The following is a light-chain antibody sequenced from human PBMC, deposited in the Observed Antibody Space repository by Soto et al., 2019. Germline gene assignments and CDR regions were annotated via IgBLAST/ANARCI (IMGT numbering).Light chain of an antibody. CDR1: SIDVGGYNY. CDR3: SSYAGSNNV. J-gene: IGLJ1*01. CDR2: EVS. Sequence: QSVLTQPPSASGSPGQSVTISCTGTSIDVGGYNYVSWYQQHPGKAPKLMIYEVSKRPSGVPERFSGSKSGNTASLTVSGLQAEDEADYYCSSYAGSNNVFGTGTKVTVL. V-gene: IGLV2-8*01.